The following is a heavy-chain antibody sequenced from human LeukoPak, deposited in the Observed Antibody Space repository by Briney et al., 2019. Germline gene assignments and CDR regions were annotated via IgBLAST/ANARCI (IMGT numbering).Heavy chain of an antibody. D-gene: IGHD3/OR15-3a*01. V-gene: IGHV4-59*01. CDR2: IYYSGST. J-gene: IGHJ5*02. CDR3: AREPLSGRTGFDP. Sequence: SETLSLTCTVCGHSISSYYWSWLRQPTGKGLEWIGYIYYSGSTNYNPSLKSRVTISVATSKNQFSLKLSSVTAADTAVYFCAREPLSGRTGFDPWGQGTLVTVSS. CDR1: GHSISSYY.